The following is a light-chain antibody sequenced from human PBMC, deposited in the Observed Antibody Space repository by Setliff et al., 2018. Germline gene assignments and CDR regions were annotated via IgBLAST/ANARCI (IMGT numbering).Light chain of an antibody. CDR2: DVS. Sequence: QSALTQPASVSGSPGQSITISCTGTASDVGAYNFVSWYQQHPGKAPKFIIYDVSNRPSGVSNRFSGSKSGNTASLTISGLQAEDEADYYRCSHTRSSTWLFGGGTKVTVL. CDR1: ASDVGAYNF. V-gene: IGLV2-14*03. J-gene: IGLJ3*02. CDR3: CSHTRSSTWL.